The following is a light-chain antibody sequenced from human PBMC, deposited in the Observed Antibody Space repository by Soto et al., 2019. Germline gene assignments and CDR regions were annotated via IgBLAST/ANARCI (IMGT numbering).Light chain of an antibody. V-gene: IGKV1-5*03. CDR1: QSISDW. CDR2: KAS. CDR3: QQYDSYPRT. J-gene: IGKJ1*01. Sequence: DIQMTQSPSTLSAAVGDRVTVTCRASQSISDWLAWYQQKPGKAPKLLIYKASTLESGVPSWFSGSGSGTQFTFTITSLQPEDFATYYCQQYDSYPRTFGQGTKVEIK.